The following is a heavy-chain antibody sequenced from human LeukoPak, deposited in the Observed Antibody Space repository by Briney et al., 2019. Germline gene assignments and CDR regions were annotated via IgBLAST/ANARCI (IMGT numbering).Heavy chain of an antibody. CDR2: ISYDGSNK. CDR3: AKGGHVVVTATDHFDP. J-gene: IGHJ5*02. Sequence: PGGSLRLSCAASGFTFSSYGMHWVRQAPGKGLEWVAVISYDGSNKYYADSVKGRFTISRDNSKNTPYLQMNSLRAEDTAVYYCAKGGHVVVTATDHFDPWGQGTLVTVSS. V-gene: IGHV3-30*18. D-gene: IGHD2-21*02. CDR1: GFTFSSYG.